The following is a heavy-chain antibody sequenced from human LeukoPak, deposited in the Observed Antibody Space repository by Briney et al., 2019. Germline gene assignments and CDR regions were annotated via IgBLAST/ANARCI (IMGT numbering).Heavy chain of an antibody. D-gene: IGHD2-15*01. V-gene: IGHV4-34*01. J-gene: IGHJ6*02. CDR2: INHSGST. CDR3: ARVRNLIGYCSGGSCYGYYYGMDV. CDR1: GGSITNYY. Sequence: SETLSLTCTVSGGSITNYYWSWIRQPPGKGLEWIGEINHSGSTNYNPSLKSRVTISVDTSKNQFSLKLSSVTAADTAVYYCARVRNLIGYCSGGSCYGYYYGMDVWGQGTTVTVSS.